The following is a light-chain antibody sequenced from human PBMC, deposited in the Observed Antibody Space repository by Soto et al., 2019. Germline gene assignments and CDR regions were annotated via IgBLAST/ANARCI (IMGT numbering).Light chain of an antibody. CDR3: QQFDDLPLT. Sequence: DIQMTQSPSSLSASVGDRVTITCQASQDISNYLNWYQQKPGKAPKILIYDVSVLEAGVPSRFSGGGSGKHFTLTISSLQAEDAATYYCQQFDDLPLTFAGGTKGQIK. CDR1: QDISNY. J-gene: IGKJ4*01. CDR2: DVS. V-gene: IGKV1-33*01.